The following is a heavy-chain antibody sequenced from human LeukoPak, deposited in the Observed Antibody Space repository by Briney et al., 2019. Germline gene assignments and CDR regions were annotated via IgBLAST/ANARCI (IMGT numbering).Heavy chain of an antibody. CDR2: INHSGST. J-gene: IGHJ4*02. V-gene: IGHV4-34*01. CDR3: ARGRGSKVLLWFGDRYYFDY. CDR1: GGSFGGYY. Sequence: SETLSLTCAVYGGSFGGYYWSWIRQPPGKGLEWIGEINHSGSTNYNPSLKSRVTISVDTSKNQFSLKLSSVTAADTAVCYCARGRGSKVLLWFGDRYYFDYWGQGTLVTVSS. D-gene: IGHD3-10*01.